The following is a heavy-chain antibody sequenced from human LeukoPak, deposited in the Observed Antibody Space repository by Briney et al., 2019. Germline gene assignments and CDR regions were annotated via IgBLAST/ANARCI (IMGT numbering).Heavy chain of an antibody. J-gene: IGHJ3*02. CDR3: ARGFYYYDSSGPDAFDI. Sequence: PGRSLRLSCAASGFTFSSYAMHWVRQAPGKGLEWVAVISYDGSNKYYADSVKGRFTISRDNSKNTLYLQMNSLRAEDTAVYYCARGFYYYDSSGPDAFDIWGQGTMVTVSS. CDR2: ISYDGSNK. D-gene: IGHD3-22*01. CDR1: GFTFSSYA. V-gene: IGHV3-30*04.